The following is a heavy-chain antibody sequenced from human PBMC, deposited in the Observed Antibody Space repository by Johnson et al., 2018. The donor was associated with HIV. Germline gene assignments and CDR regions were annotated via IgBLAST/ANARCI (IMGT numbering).Heavy chain of an antibody. CDR3: AKDLYYYGPDAFDI. J-gene: IGHJ3*02. CDR1: GFTFSNYW. CDR2: IWYDGTNR. D-gene: IGHD3-10*01. Sequence: QVQLVESGGGLVQPGGSLRLSCAASGFTFSNYWMHWVRKAPGKGLVWVAVIWYDGTNRYYADPVKGRFTISRDNSNNTLYLQMNSLRAEDTAVYYCAKDLYYYGPDAFDIWGQGTMVTVSS. V-gene: IGHV3-30*02.